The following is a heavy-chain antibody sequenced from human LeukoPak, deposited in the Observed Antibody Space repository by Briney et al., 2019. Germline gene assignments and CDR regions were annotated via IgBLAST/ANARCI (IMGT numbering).Heavy chain of an antibody. D-gene: IGHD2-2*01. CDR3: ARHYCSSTSCYQPYYYYYMDV. CDR1: GGSISSPY. CDR2: IYYSGST. J-gene: IGHJ6*03. V-gene: IGHV4-59*08. Sequence: PSETLSLTCTVSGGSISSPYWTWIRQPPGKGLEWIGYIYYSGSTNYNPSLKSRVTISVDTSKNQFSLKLSSVTAADTAVYYCARHYCSSTSCYQPYYYYYMDVWGKGTTVTVSS.